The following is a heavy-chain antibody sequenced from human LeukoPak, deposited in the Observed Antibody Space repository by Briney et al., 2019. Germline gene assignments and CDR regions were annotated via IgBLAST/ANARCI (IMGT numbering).Heavy chain of an antibody. D-gene: IGHD6-19*01. CDR1: GFIFSNYG. CDR3: ASEWGRIAVAGGPGY. Sequence: PGGSLRLSCDASGFIFSNYGMRWVRQAPGKGLEWLALIWYDWQTKFYADSVKGRFTIFRDNSGKTLFLHMTSLGAEATAVYYGASEWGRIAVAGGPGYWGQGALVTASS. J-gene: IGHJ4*02. V-gene: IGHV3-33*01. CDR2: IWYDWQTK.